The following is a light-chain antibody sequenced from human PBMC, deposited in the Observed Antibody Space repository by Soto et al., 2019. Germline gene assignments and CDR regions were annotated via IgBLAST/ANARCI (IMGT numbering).Light chain of an antibody. Sequence: QSALTQPPSVSGARGQRVTISCTGSSSNIGAGYDVHWYRQVAGAAPKLLIYGNSNRPSGVPDRFSGSKSGTSASLAITGLKAEDEADYYCQSYDSSLSGYVFGPGTKVTVL. CDR3: QSYDSSLSGYV. V-gene: IGLV1-40*01. J-gene: IGLJ1*01. CDR2: GNS. CDR1: SSNIGAGYD.